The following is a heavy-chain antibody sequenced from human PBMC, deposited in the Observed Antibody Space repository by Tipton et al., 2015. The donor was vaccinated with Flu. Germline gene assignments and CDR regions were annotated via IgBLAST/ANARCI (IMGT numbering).Heavy chain of an antibody. V-gene: IGHV4-34*01. CDR2: INHSGST. CDR1: GGSFSGYY. J-gene: IGHJ5*02. Sequence: GLVKPSETLSLTCAVSGGSFSGYYWSWIRQPPGKGLEWIGEINHSGSTNYNPSLKSRVTISVDTSKKQFSLKLSSMTAADTAVYYCARGGGFNWFGPWGQGTLVTVSS. D-gene: IGHD3-16*01. CDR3: ARGGGFNWFGP.